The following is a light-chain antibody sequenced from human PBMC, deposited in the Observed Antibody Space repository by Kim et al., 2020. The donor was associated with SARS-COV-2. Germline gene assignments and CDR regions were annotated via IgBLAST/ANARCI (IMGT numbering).Light chain of an antibody. CDR3: QHSRSSPKS. CDR2: GGS. CDR1: QRIDSRH. V-gene: IGKV3-20*01. Sequence: EIVLVQSPGTLSLSPGERATLSCRPSQRIDSRHLAWYQQKPGQAPRLLIYGGSRRATGIPDRFSGSGSGPDFTLTISRLEPEDFAHYYCQHSRSSPKSFGQGTKVDIK. J-gene: IGKJ1*01.